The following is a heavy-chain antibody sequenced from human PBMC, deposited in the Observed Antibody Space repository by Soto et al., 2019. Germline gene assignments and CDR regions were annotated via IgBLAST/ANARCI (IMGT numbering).Heavy chain of an antibody. J-gene: IGHJ6*02. CDR2: IGGSGAGT. V-gene: IGHV3-23*01. CDR3: ARVTPGNHLYYFYGLDV. Sequence: PGGSLRLSXAASGFTFSSYAMSWVRQAPGKGLEWVSAIGGSGAGTYYAEYVKGRFTISRDNSKNTLYLQMNSLRPEDTGVYYCARVTPGNHLYYFYGLDVWGQGTSVTVSS. D-gene: IGHD1-1*01. CDR1: GFTFSSYA.